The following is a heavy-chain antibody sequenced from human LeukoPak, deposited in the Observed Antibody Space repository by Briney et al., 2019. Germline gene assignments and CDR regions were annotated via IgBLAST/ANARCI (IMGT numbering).Heavy chain of an antibody. J-gene: IGHJ6*02. CDR2: INTGNGNT. CDR1: GYTFTSYA. V-gene: IGHV1-3*04. Sequence: ASVKVSCKASGYTFTSYAMHWVRQAPGQRLECMGWINTGNGNTKYSQKFQGRVTITGDTSASTAYMELSSLRSEDTAVYYCARGYCSSTSCYMDVWGQGTTVT. D-gene: IGHD2-2*01. CDR3: ARGYCSSTSCYMDV.